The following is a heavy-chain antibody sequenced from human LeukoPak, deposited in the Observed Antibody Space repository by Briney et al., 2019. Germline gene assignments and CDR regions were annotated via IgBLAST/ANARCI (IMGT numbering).Heavy chain of an antibody. D-gene: IGHD5-18*01. CDR2: IFPSGGEI. CDR1: GFTFSTFA. J-gene: IGHJ4*02. V-gene: IGHV3-23*01. Sequence: GGSLRLSCAAFGFTFSTFAMLWVRQPPGKGLEWVSSIFPSGGEIHYADSVRGRFTISRDNSKSILSLQMNSLRAEDTAIYYCATYRQVLLPFESWGQGTLVTVSS. CDR3: ATYRQVLLPFES.